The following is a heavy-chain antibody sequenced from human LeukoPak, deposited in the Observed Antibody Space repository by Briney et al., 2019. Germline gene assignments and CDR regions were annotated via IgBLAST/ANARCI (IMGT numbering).Heavy chain of an antibody. Sequence: PSETLSLTCTVSGDSISSSLYYWAWIRQPPGKGLEWIGSIYYTGSTYYNPSLKSRVTISIDTSKKQFSLKLSSVTAADTAVYYCARDNRYFDPGVYYYYCMDVWGQGTTVTVSS. CDR3: ARDNRYFDPGVYYYYCMDV. D-gene: IGHD2/OR15-2a*01. CDR1: GDSISSSLYY. CDR2: IYYTGST. V-gene: IGHV4-39*07. J-gene: IGHJ6*02.